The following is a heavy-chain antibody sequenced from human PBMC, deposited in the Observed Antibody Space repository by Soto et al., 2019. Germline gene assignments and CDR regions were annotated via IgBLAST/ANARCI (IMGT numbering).Heavy chain of an antibody. J-gene: IGHJ6*01. V-gene: IGHV1-18*01. CDR3: ARGGYYDSSGARNYHYYGMDV. CDR2: ISPYNDDT. Sequence: SVKLACKGSGYGFISYGITLVRQAPVQVREWLGLISPYNDDTKYPQILQGRVTMTTDTSTRTAYMDIRGLRSDDTAIYYCARGGYYDSSGARNYHYYGMDVWGQGTTVTVS. D-gene: IGHD3-22*01. CDR1: GYGFISYG.